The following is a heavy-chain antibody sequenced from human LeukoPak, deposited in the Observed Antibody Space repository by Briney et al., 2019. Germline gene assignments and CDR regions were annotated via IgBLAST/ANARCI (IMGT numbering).Heavy chain of an antibody. J-gene: IGHJ4*02. V-gene: IGHV3-30*02. D-gene: IGHD3-10*01. Sequence: GGSLRLSCAASGFTFSSYGMHWVRQAPGKGLEWVAFIRYDGSNKYYADSVKGRFTISRDNSKNTLYLQMNSLRAEDTAVYYCARGSPLTYGSGSYDYWGQGTLVTVSS. CDR3: ARGSPLTYGSGSYDY. CDR2: IRYDGSNK. CDR1: GFTFSSYG.